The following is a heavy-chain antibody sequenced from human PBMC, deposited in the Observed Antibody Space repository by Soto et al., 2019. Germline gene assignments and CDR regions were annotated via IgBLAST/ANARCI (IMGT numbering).Heavy chain of an antibody. D-gene: IGHD2-8*01. Sequence: GGSLRLSCAASGLTFSSYRMNWLRQAPGKGLEWVSYISRSSSAVYYADSVKGRFTISRDNAKNSLYLQMNSLRDEDTAVYYCARESQWAFNIWGQGTMVTVS. CDR2: ISRSSSAV. CDR1: GLTFSSYR. J-gene: IGHJ3*02. V-gene: IGHV3-48*02. CDR3: ARESQWAFNI.